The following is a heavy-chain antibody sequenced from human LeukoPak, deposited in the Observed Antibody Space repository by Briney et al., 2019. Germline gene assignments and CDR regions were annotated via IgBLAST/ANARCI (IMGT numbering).Heavy chain of an antibody. Sequence: PGGSLRLSCAASGFTFSTYWMTLVRQASGKGLEWVANMKRDGSEIYYAGSVKGRFTISRDNAKNSLYLQMNSLRAEDTAVYYCARYTEYYFDYWGQGTLVTVSS. CDR3: ARYTEYYFDY. V-gene: IGHV3-7*01. CDR2: MKRDGSEI. CDR1: GFTFSTYW. J-gene: IGHJ4*02. D-gene: IGHD2-2*02.